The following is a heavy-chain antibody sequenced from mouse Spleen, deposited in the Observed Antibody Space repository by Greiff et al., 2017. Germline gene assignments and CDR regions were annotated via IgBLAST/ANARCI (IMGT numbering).Heavy chain of an antibody. V-gene: IGHV3-6*01. J-gene: IGHJ2*01. CDR1: GYSITSGYY. D-gene: IGHD1-1*01. CDR3: ARDNYGSSDY. CDR2: ISYDGSN. Sequence: EVQLQESGPGLVKPSQSLSLTCSVTGYSITSGYYWNWIRQFPGNKLEWMGYISYDGSNNYNPSLKNRISITRDTSKNQFFLKLNSVTTEDTATYYCARDNYGSSDYWGQGTTLTVSS.